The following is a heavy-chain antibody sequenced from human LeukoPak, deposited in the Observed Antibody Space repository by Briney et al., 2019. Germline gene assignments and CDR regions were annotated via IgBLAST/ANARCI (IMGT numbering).Heavy chain of an antibody. J-gene: IGHJ4*02. D-gene: IGHD3-10*01. Sequence: SETLSLTCAVYGGSFSGYYWSWIRQPPGKGLEWIGEINHSGSTNYDPSLKSRVTISVDTSKNQFSLKLSSVTAADTAVYYYARRGRWSLSYWGQGTLVTVSS. CDR3: ARRGRWSLSY. V-gene: IGHV4-34*01. CDR2: INHSGST. CDR1: GGSFSGYY.